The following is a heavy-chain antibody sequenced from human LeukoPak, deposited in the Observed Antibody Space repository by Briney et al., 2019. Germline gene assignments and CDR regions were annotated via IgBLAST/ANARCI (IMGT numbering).Heavy chain of an antibody. V-gene: IGHV3-21*01. CDR1: EFTFSSYN. CDR3: ARGKTSQNIVTRKTYNWFDP. J-gene: IGHJ5*02. CDR2: ISSSSDYI. D-gene: IGHD2/OR15-2a*01. Sequence: GGSLRLSCAASEFTFSSYNMNWVRQAPGKGLEWVSSISSSSDYIYYADSVKGRFTISRDNAKNSLYLQMKSLRAEDTAVYCCARGKTSQNIVTRKTYNWFDPWGQGTLVTVSS.